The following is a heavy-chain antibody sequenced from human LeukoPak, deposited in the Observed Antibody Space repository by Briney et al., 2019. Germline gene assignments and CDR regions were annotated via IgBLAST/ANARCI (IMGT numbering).Heavy chain of an antibody. CDR3: ARGSSGWYVDYFDY. J-gene: IGHJ4*02. D-gene: IGHD6-19*01. Sequence: GGSLRLSCAASGFTFSDYYMSWIRQAPGKGLEWVSYISSSGTTIYYPDSVRGRFTISRDNAKNSLYPQMNSLRAEDTALYYCARGSSGWYVDYFDYWGQGTLVTVSS. V-gene: IGHV3-11*04. CDR1: GFTFSDYY. CDR2: ISSSGTTI.